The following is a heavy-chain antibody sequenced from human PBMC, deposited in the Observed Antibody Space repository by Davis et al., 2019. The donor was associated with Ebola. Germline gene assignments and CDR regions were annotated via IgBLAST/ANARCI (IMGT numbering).Heavy chain of an antibody. Sequence: GGSLRLSCTASGFTFGDYAMTWFRQAPGKGLEWVGFIRSKTYGGTTEYAASVKGRFTLSRDDSKSIAYLQMNSLKTEDTAVYYCTRSYLSSSYYFDFWGQGTLVTVSS. CDR1: GFTFGDYA. J-gene: IGHJ4*02. CDR3: TRSYLSSSYYFDF. V-gene: IGHV3-49*03. CDR2: IRSKTYGGTT. D-gene: IGHD6-6*01.